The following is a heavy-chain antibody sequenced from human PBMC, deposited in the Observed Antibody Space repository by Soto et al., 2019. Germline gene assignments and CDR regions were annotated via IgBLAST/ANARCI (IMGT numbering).Heavy chain of an antibody. CDR3: AKAVNYYYYYGMDV. V-gene: IGHV3-23*01. CDR2: ISGSGGST. CDR1: GFTFSSYA. J-gene: IGHJ6*02. Sequence: LRLSCAASGFTFSSYAMSWVRQAPGKGLEWVSAISGSGGSTYYADSVKGRFTISRDNSKNTLYLQMNSLRAEDTAVYYCAKAVNYYYYYGMDVWGQGTTVTVSS.